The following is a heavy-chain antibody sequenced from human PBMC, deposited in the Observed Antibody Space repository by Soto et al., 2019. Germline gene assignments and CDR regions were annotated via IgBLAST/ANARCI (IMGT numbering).Heavy chain of an antibody. CDR3: ARDSSGAGGTNWFDP. CDR1: GGSIGSGGYY. V-gene: IGHV4-31*03. Sequence: SETLSLTCTVSGGSIGSGGYYWSWIRQHPGKGLEWIGYIYYSGSTYYNPSLKSRVTISVDTSKNQFSLKLSSVTAADTAVYYCARDSSGAGGTNWFDPWGQGTLVTVSS. D-gene: IGHD3-10*01. J-gene: IGHJ5*02. CDR2: IYYSGST.